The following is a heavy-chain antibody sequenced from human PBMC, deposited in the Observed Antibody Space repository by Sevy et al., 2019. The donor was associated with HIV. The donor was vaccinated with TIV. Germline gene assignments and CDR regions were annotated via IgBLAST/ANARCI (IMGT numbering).Heavy chain of an antibody. Sequence: SETQSLTCTVSGGSISGGSYYWSWIRQPAGKGLEWIGRIYTSGSTNYNPSLKSRVTISVDTSKNQFSLRLSSVTAADAAVYYCARGGYYYDSSGYYPVFDYWGQGTLVTVSS. J-gene: IGHJ4*02. V-gene: IGHV4-61*02. D-gene: IGHD3-22*01. CDR3: ARGGYYYDSSGYYPVFDY. CDR2: IYTSGST. CDR1: GGSISGGSYY.